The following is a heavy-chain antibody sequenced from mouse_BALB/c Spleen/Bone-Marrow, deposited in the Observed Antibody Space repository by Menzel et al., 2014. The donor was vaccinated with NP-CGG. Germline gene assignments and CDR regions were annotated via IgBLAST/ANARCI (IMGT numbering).Heavy chain of an antibody. D-gene: IGHD1-1*01. CDR1: GFSLTSYG. CDR3: ARGLGRWFDY. J-gene: IGHJ2*01. V-gene: IGHV2-9*02. CDR2: IWAGGST. Sequence: VQLQESGPGLVAPSQTLSITCTVSGFSLTSYGVHWVRQPPGKGLEWLGVIWAGGSTNYNSALMSRLSIGKDNSKSKVFLKMNSLQTDDTAMYYCARGLGRWFDYWGQGTIFTVSS.